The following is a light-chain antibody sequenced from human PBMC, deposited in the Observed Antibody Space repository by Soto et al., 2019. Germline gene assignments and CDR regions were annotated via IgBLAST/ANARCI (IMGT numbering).Light chain of an antibody. CDR2: DAS. Sequence: DIQMTQSPSSLSASVGDRITITCQASQDISNRLNWYHQKPGKAPNLLIYDASNLAAGVPSVFSGSGSGTHFTFTITSLQPEDIGTYYCQNCFTVPYTFGQGTKVDIK. CDR3: QNCFTVPYT. CDR1: QDISNR. V-gene: IGKV1-33*01. J-gene: IGKJ2*01.